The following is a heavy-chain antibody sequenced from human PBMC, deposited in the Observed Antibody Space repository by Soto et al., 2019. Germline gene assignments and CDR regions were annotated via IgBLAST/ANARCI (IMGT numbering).Heavy chain of an antibody. J-gene: IGHJ4*02. CDR1: GFTFSSYA. V-gene: IGHV3-30-3*01. CDR2: ISYDGSNK. CDR3: AFGAYYYDSLSY. Sequence: HPVGSLRLSCAASGFTFSSYAMHWVRQAPGKGLEWVAVISYDGSNKYYADSVKGRFTISRDNSKNTLYLQMNSLRAEDTAVYYCAFGAYYYDSLSYWGQGTLVNVSS. D-gene: IGHD3-22*01.